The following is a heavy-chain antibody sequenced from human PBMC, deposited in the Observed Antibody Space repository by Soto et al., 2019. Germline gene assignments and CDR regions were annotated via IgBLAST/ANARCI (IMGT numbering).Heavy chain of an antibody. CDR2: INPNSGDT. CDR1: GYTFTGYY. V-gene: IGHV1-2*02. Sequence: ASVKVSCKASGYTFTGYYVHWVRQAPGQGLEGMGWINPNSGDTYLAQRFQGRVTMNRDTSIGTAYMELRGLTSDDTAEYYCAKGGAIVAAGTRVYLYNAIDVWGQGTTLTVSS. CDR3: AKGGAIVAAGTRVYLYNAIDV. J-gene: IGHJ6*02. D-gene: IGHD1-26*01.